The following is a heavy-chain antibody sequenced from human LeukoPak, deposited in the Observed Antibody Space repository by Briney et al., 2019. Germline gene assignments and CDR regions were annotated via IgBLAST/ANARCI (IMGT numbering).Heavy chain of an antibody. CDR2: INHSGNT. V-gene: IGHV4-34*01. Sequence: SETLSLTCGVYGGSFSGYYWTWIRQPPGKGLEWIGDINHSGNTNYNPSLQSRVTISVDRSKNQFSLRLSSVTAADTAVYYCARVRRVFQRNLGRLTENHPHYCLDLWGKGTPVNGS. D-gene: IGHD3-9*01. CDR3: ARVRRVFQRNLGRLTENHPHYCLDL. CDR1: GGSFSGYY. J-gene: IGHJ6*03.